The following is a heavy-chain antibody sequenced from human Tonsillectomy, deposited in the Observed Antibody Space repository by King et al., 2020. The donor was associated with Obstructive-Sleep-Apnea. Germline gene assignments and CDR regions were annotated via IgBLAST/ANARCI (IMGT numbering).Heavy chain of an antibody. J-gene: IGHJ4*02. CDR2: ISWNSGTI. CDR1: GFTFDDYA. Sequence: VQLVESGGGLVQPGRSLRLSCAASGFTFDDYAMHWVRQTPGKGLEWVSGISWNSGTIGYADSVKGRFTISRDNAKNSLYLQMNSLRPEDTALYYCAKPSTLVRGAMGDWGQGTLVTVSS. CDR3: AKPSTLVRGAMGD. V-gene: IGHV3-9*01. D-gene: IGHD3-10*01.